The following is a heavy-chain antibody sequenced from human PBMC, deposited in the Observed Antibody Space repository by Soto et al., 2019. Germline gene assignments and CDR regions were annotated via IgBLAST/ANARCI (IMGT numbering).Heavy chain of an antibody. J-gene: IGHJ4*02. CDR1: GYTFSNYG. Sequence: QVQLVQSGAEVKKPGASVKVSCKASGYTFSNYGLTWVRQAPGQGLEWMGWISAHNDNTKYAQKFQGRVTMTTDTSTSTAYMELASLRSDDTAVYFCARDRGIGLEGCANLLSSFDYWGQGTLVTVSS. CDR2: ISAHNDNT. V-gene: IGHV1-18*01. D-gene: IGHD1-1*01. CDR3: ARDRGIGLEGCANLLSSFDY.